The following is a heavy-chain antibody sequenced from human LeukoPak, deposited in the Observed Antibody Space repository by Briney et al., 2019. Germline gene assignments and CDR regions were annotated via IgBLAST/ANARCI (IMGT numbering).Heavy chain of an antibody. Sequence: GGSLRLSCAASGFTFSSYAMHWVRQAPGKGLEWVAVISYDGSNKYYADSVKGRFTISRDNSKNTLYLQMNSLRAEDTAVYYCAAGGRDGYDYWGQGTLVTVSS. CDR1: GFTFSSYA. CDR3: AAGGRDGYDY. J-gene: IGHJ4*02. D-gene: IGHD5-24*01. V-gene: IGHV3-30-3*01. CDR2: ISYDGSNK.